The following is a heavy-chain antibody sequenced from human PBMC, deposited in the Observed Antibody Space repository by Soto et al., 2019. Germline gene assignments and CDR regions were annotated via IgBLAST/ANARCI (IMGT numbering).Heavy chain of an antibody. D-gene: IGHD2-2*02. V-gene: IGHV3-21*01. Sequence: GGSLRLSCVASGFTFSSYSMNWVRQAPGKGLEWVSSISSSSSYIYYADSVKGRFTISRDNAKNSLYLQMNSLRAEDTAVYYCASESVYCSSTSCYTGYSRTHAFDIWGKVPMVTVSS. J-gene: IGHJ3*02. CDR2: ISSSSSYI. CDR1: GFTFSSYS. CDR3: ASESVYCSSTSCYTGYSRTHAFDI.